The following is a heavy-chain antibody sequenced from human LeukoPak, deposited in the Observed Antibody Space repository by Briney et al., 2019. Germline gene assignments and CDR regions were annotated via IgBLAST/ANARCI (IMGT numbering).Heavy chain of an antibody. CDR3: AKDWGLGS. Sequence: PSETLSLTCSVSGASISSYYWNWIRQPPGKGLEWIGNIYIRGSTNYNPSLKSRVTISLDTSKDQFSLKLTSVTAADTAFYYCAKDWGLGSWGQGTLVTVSS. D-gene: IGHD3-16*01. CDR1: GASISSYY. J-gene: IGHJ5*02. CDR2: IYIRGST. V-gene: IGHV4-59*01.